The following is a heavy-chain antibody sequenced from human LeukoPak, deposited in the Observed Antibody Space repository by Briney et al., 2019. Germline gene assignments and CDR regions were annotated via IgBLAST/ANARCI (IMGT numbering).Heavy chain of an antibody. D-gene: IGHD1-1*01. J-gene: IGHJ3*02. CDR2: MNPNSGNT. V-gene: IGHV1-8*01. Sequence: ASVKVSCKASGYTFTSYDINWVRQATGQGLEWMGWMNPNSGNTGHVQKFQGRVTMTRDTSIGTAYMELSSLTSEDTAVYFCAREARRGVEAKAFDIWGQGTMVTVSS. CDR1: GYTFTSYD. CDR3: AREARRGVEAKAFDI.